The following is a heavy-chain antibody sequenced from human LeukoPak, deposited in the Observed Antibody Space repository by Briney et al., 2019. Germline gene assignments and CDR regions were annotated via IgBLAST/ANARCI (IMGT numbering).Heavy chain of an antibody. Sequence: SETLSLTCAVYGGSFSGYYWSWIRQPPGKGLEWIGEINHSGSTNYNPSLKSRVTISVDTSKNQFSLKLSSVTAADTAVYYCARDDGYNWNDYWGQGTLVTVSS. V-gene: IGHV4-34*01. CDR3: ARDDGYNWNDY. CDR1: GGSFSGYY. J-gene: IGHJ4*02. CDR2: INHSGST. D-gene: IGHD1-1*01.